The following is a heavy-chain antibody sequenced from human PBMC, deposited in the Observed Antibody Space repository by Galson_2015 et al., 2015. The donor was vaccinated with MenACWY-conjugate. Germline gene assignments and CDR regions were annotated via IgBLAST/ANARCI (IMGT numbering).Heavy chain of an antibody. J-gene: IGHJ4*02. CDR3: AIDGYCSLDY. CDR1: GFTFSRYW. CDR2: INQDGSEK. Sequence: SLRLSCAVSGFTFSRYWMSWVRQAPGKGLEWVANINQDGSEKYYVDSVKGRFTISRDNSKNSLYLQMNSLGAEDTAVYYCAIDGYCSLDYWGQGTLVTVSS. V-gene: IGHV3-7*01. D-gene: IGHD3-22*01.